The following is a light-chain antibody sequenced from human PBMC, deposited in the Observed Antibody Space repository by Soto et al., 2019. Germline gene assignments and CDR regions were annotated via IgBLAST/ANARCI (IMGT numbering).Light chain of an antibody. V-gene: IGKV3-20*01. CDR3: QQYGSSPLT. J-gene: IGKJ4*01. Sequence: EIVLTQSPGTLSLSPGERATLSSRASQTVINTYLAWYQQKPGQAPRLLIYGASSRATGVPDRSSGSGSGTDFTLTISRLEPEDFAVYFCQQYGSSPLTFGGGTKVEIK. CDR2: GAS. CDR1: QTVINTY.